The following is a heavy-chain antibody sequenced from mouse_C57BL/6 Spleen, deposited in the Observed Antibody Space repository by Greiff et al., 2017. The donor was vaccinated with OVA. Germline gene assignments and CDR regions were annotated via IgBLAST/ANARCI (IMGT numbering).Heavy chain of an antibody. Sequence: DVQLVESGGDLVKPGGSLKLSCAASGFTFSSYGMSWVRQTPDKRLEWVATISSGGSYTYYPDSVKGRFTISRDNAKNTLYLQMSSLKSEDTAMYYCARLDYDGGAMDYWGQGTSVTVSS. CDR2: ISSGGSYT. J-gene: IGHJ4*01. D-gene: IGHD2-4*01. CDR3: ARLDYDGGAMDY. CDR1: GFTFSSYG. V-gene: IGHV5-6*01.